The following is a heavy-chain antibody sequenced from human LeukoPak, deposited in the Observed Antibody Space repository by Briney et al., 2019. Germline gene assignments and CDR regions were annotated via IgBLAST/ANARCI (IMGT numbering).Heavy chain of an antibody. CDR3: ERLSASGSYVDY. Sequence: GRSLRLSCAASGFTDSSNYMSWVRQPPAKGLEWVSVIYNGGSTYYADSVKGRFTISRDNSKNTLYLQMNSLRGEDRAVYYCERLSASGSYVDYWGKGTLVTVSS. J-gene: IGHJ4*02. CDR2: IYNGGST. V-gene: IGHV3-53*01. CDR1: GFTDSSNY. D-gene: IGHD1-26*01.